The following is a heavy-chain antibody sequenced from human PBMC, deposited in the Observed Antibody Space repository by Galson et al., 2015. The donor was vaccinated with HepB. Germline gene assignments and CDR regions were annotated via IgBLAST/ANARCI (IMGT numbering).Heavy chain of an antibody. CDR2: ISFDGSNK. CDR3: ARDGVGVAAFDY. J-gene: IGHJ4*02. CDR1: GFTFSNYA. Sequence: SLRLSCAASGFTFSNYAMHWVRQAPGKGLEWVAVISFDGSNKYYADSVQGRFTISRDNSQNTLYLQMNSLRGEDTAVFYCARDGVGVAAFDYWGQGTLVTVSS. D-gene: IGHD6-19*01. V-gene: IGHV3-30-3*01.